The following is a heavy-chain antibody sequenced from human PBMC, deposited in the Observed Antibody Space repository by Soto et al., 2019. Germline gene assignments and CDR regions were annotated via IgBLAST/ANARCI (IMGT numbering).Heavy chain of an antibody. V-gene: IGHV4-4*07. J-gene: IGHJ4*02. CDR2: IFSSGST. CDR3: AREGSYSAYNFAHGIQLWSFDF. Sequence: AETLSLTCTVSGGSINTFYWSWVRQPAGKGLEWIGRIFSSGSTSFNPSLESRVAMSVDTSKNHFSLNLSSVTAADMAVYYCAREGSYSAYNFAHGIQLWSFDFWGQGALVTVSS. D-gene: IGHD5-12*01. CDR1: GGSINTFY.